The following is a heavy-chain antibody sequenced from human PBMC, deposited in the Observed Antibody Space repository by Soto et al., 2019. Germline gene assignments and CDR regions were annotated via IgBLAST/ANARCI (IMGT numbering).Heavy chain of an antibody. Sequence: SETLSLTCTVSGDSISSSSYYWGWIRQPPGKGLEWIGSIYYSGSTYYNPSLKSRVTISVDTSKNQFSLKLSSVTAADTAVYYCAGVDARGGYYFDYWGQGTLVTVSS. CDR2: IYYSGST. V-gene: IGHV4-39*07. J-gene: IGHJ4*02. D-gene: IGHD2-15*01. CDR3: AGVDARGGYYFDY. CDR1: GDSISSSSYY.